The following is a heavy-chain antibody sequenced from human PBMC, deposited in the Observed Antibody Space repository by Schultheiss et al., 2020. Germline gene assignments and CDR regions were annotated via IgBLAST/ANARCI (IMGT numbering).Heavy chain of an antibody. V-gene: IGHV3-23*01. CDR3: AKSAGSSRYYHYGLDV. CDR2: ISGSGGST. J-gene: IGHJ6*02. Sequence: GGSLRLSCAASGFTVSSNYMSWVRQAPGKGLEWVSAISGSGGSTYYADSVKGRFTISRDNSKNTLYLDMNSLRVEDTAVYYCAKSAGSSRYYHYGLDVWGQGTTVTVSS. CDR1: GFTVSSNY. D-gene: IGHD2-2*01.